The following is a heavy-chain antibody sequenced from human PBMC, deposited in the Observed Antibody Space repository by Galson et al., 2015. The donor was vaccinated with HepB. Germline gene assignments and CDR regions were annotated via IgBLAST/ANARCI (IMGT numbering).Heavy chain of an antibody. V-gene: IGHV3-21*01. CDR2: ISSSSSYI. D-gene: IGHD1-26*01. Sequence: SLRLSCAASGFTFSSYSMNWVRQAPGKGLEWVSSISSSSSYIYYADSVKGRFTISRDNAKNSLYLQMNSLRAEDTAVYYCARDGVGGGTPLSLVGTTRYAALLSYGMDVWGQGTTVTVSS. CDR1: GFTFSSYS. CDR3: ARDGVGGGTPLSLVGTTRYAALLSYGMDV. J-gene: IGHJ6*02.